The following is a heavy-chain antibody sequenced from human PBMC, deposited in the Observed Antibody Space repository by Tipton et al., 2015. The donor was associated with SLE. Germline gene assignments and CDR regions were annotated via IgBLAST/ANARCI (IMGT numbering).Heavy chain of an antibody. CDR2: IRYDGSNK. J-gene: IGHJ4*02. V-gene: IGHV3-30*02. Sequence: SLRLSCAASGFTFSSYGMHWVRQAPGKGLEWVAFIRYDGSNKYYADSVKGRFTISRDNSKNTLYLQMNSLRAEDTAVYYCAKGDIAATGEDYWGQGTLVTVSS. D-gene: IGHD6-13*01. CDR1: GFTFSSYG. CDR3: AKGDIAATGEDY.